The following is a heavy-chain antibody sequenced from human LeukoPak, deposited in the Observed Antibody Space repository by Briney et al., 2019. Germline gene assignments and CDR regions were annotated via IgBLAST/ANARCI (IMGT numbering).Heavy chain of an antibody. CDR1: GGFFSGYY. J-gene: IGHJ4*02. CDR3: ARGLSNSI. V-gene: IGHV4-34*01. D-gene: IGHD2/OR15-2a*01. CDR2: INHSGST. Sequence: PSETLSLTCAVYGGFFSGYYWSWIRQPPGKGLEWIGEINHSGSTNYNPSLKSRVTISVDTSKNQFSLKLSSVTAADTAVYYCARGLSNSIWGQGTLVTVSS.